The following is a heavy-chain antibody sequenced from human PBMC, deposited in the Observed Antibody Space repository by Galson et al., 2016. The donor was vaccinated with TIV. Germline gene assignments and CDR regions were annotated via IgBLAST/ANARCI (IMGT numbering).Heavy chain of an antibody. J-gene: IGHJ6*02. CDR3: ARDFGVSFSPFYGMDV. V-gene: IGHV1-3*01. Sequence: SLKVSCKASGYTITSSAMHWVRQAPGQRFEWVGWINAGTGDTKSSQTFQGRVTLTRDTSASTVYMGLSSLTSEDTAVYYCARDFGVSFSPFYGMDVWGQGTTVTVSS. CDR2: INAGTGDT. D-gene: IGHD3-16*01. CDR1: GYTITSSA.